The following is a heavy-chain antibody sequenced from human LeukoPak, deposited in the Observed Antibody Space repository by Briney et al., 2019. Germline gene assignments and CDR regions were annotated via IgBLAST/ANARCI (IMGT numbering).Heavy chain of an antibody. CDR2: ISTSSSYI. V-gene: IGHV3-21*01. J-gene: IGHJ3*02. CDR3: ARGYYYDSSGYRNAFDI. CDR1: GFTFSSYS. D-gene: IGHD3-22*01. Sequence: GGSLRLSCAAYGFTFSSYSMNWVRQAPGKGLEWVSFISTSSSYIYYADSVKGRYTISRDNAKNSLYLQMNSLRAEDTAVYYCARGYYYDSSGYRNAFDIWGQGTMVTVSS.